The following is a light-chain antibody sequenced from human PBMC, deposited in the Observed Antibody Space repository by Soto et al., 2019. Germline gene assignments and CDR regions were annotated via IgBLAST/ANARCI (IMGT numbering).Light chain of an antibody. CDR2: GAS. CDR1: QHVSSSF. Sequence: ESVLTQAPRTMYLSPGERATLSCRASQHVSSSFLVWYQQKPGQAPRLLIYGASSRATGIPDRFSGSGSGTEFTLTISSLLSEESAVYDCPAHNKWSRTFGQGTKVDI. V-gene: IGKV3-20*01. J-gene: IGKJ1*01. CDR3: PAHNKWSRT.